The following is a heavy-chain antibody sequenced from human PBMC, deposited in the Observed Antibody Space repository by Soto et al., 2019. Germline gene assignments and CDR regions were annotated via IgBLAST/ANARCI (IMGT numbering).Heavy chain of an antibody. CDR1: GFTFSSYA. D-gene: IGHD3-3*01. CDR2: ISGSGGST. CDR3: AKDFAGSITIFPLRLPGAEI. Sequence: PGGSLRLSCAASGFTFSSYAMSWVRQAPGKGLEWVSAISGSGGSTYYADSVKGRSTISRDNSKNTLYLQMNSLRAEDTAVYYCAKDFAGSITIFPLRLPGAEIWGQGTMVTVSS. V-gene: IGHV3-23*01. J-gene: IGHJ3*02.